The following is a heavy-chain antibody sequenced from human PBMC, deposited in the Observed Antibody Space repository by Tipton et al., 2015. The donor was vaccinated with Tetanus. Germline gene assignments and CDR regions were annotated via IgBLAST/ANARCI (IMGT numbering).Heavy chain of an antibody. CDR3: ARDQEGPTFWWSGNWFGP. CDR1: GYTFRNYG. D-gene: IGHD3-16*01. V-gene: IGHV1-18*01. J-gene: IGHJ5*02. Sequence: QLVQSGPEVKKPGASVKVSCKASGYTFRNYGISWVRQAPGQGLEWMGWISAYTGNTNYAQKFQGRVTMTTDTSATTAYMELRTLRADDTAVYYCARDQEGPTFWWSGNWFGPWGQGTLVTASS. CDR2: ISAYTGNT.